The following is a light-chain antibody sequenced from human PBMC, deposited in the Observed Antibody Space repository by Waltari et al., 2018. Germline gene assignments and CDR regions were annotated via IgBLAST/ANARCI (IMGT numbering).Light chain of an antibody. J-gene: IGLJ2*01. CDR1: SSNIGRNT. CDR2: TNR. Sequence: QSVLTQPPSASATPGKRVTIACSGSSSNIGRNTVNWYQQPPETAPRHLIYTNRQRPSGVSDRFSGSKSGTSASLAISGLQSEDEADYYCAAWDDSLNGVVFGGGTRLTVL. V-gene: IGLV1-44*01. CDR3: AAWDDSLNGVV.